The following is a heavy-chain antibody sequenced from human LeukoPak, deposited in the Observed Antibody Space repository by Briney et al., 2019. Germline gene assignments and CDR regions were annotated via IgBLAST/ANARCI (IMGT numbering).Heavy chain of an antibody. J-gene: IGHJ3*02. CDR1: GYSFTSYW. D-gene: IGHD1-7*01. CDR3: ASLLHNWNYPQYAFDI. Sequence: GESLKISCKGSGYSFTSYWIGWVRQMPGKGLEWMGIIYPGDSDTRYSPSFQGQVTISADKSISTAYLQWSSLKASDTAMYYCASLLHNWNYPQYAFDIWGQGTMVTVSS. CDR2: IYPGDSDT. V-gene: IGHV5-51*01.